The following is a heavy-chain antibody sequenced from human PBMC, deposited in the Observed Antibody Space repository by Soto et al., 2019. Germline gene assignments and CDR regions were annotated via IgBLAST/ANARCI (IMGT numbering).Heavy chain of an antibody. J-gene: IGHJ4*02. CDR3: AXXGFYNDYXXFDH. CDR2: IYYNGSA. Sequence: SETLSLTCAVSGGSIISSSYYWGWVRQPPGKGLEWIGTIYYNGSAYYNPSLESRVTVSVDTSRNQFSLRLRSVTAADTAVYYCAXXGFYNDYXXFDHXGQGTLVTVSS. D-gene: IGHD4-17*01. V-gene: IGHV4-39*01. CDR1: GGSIISSSYY.